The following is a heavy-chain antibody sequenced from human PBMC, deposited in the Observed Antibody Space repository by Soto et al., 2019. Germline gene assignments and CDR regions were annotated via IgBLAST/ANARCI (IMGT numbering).Heavy chain of an antibody. D-gene: IGHD1-20*01. Sequence: SETLSLTCTVSSAPVSSTTYTWGWIRQPPGKGLEGVASVYYGGRSYYNPSLNSRVTISVDTSKNQFSLKLSSVTAADTAVYYCARVRHINAFDIWGQGTMVTVSS. J-gene: IGHJ3*02. CDR1: SAPVSSTTYT. V-gene: IGHV4-39*01. CDR2: VYYGGRS. CDR3: ARVRHINAFDI.